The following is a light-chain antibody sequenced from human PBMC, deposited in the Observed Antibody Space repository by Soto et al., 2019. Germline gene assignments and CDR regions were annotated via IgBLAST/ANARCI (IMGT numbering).Light chain of an antibody. CDR1: QTVERW. CDR2: DVS. CDR3: QQYKDYVYT. V-gene: IGKV1-5*01. Sequence: DIQMTQSPSTLSGSVGDIVTITFRASQTVERWMAWYQQKPGKAPKLLISDVSTLERGVPSRFSGSGSATEFTLTISGLQPDDFATYYCQQYKDYVYTFGQGTKVDIK. J-gene: IGKJ2*01.